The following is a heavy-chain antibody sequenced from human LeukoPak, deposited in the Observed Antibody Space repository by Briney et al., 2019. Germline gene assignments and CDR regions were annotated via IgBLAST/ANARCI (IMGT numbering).Heavy chain of an antibody. J-gene: IGHJ3*02. CDR1: GFTFTSSA. Sequence: SVKVSCKASGFTFTSSAMQLVRQARGQRLEWIGWIVVGSGNTNYAQKFQERVTITRDMSTSTAYMELSSLRSEDTAVYYCAGYYYYGSGSYRPVHAFDIWGQGTMVSVSS. CDR2: IVVGSGNT. D-gene: IGHD3-10*01. V-gene: IGHV1-58*02. CDR3: AGYYYYGSGSYRPVHAFDI.